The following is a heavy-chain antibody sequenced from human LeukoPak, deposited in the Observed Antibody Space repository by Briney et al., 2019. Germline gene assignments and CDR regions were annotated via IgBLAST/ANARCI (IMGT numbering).Heavy chain of an antibody. J-gene: IGHJ2*01. Sequence: SETLSLTCAVYGGSLRGNYGSWIRQPPGKGLEWMGEINHSGSTNYNPSLKSRVTISVDTSKNQFSLKVRSVTAADTAVYYCARASGAVWYFDLWGRGTLVTVSS. V-gene: IGHV4-34*01. D-gene: IGHD6-19*01. CDR2: INHSGST. CDR1: GGSLRGNY. CDR3: ARASGAVWYFDL.